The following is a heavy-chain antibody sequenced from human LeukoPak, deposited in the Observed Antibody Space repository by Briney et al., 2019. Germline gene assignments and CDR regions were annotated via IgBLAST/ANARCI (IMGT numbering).Heavy chain of an antibody. CDR2: INTKTGNP. CDR1: EYTFTSYS. V-gene: IGHV7-4-1*02. J-gene: IGHJ4*02. CDR3: AQDTSTDVFNY. D-gene: IGHD5-18*01. Sequence: ASVKVSCKASEYTFTSYSMNWVRPAPGQGLEWMGWINTKTGNPAYAQGFTGRFVFSLDTSVSTAYLQISSLKVEDTAVYYCAQDTSTDVFNYWGQGTLVTVSS.